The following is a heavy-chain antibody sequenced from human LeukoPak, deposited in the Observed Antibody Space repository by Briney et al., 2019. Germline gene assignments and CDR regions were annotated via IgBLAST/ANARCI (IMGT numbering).Heavy chain of an antibody. Sequence: SETLSLTCTVSGGSISSSSYYWGWIRQPPGKGLEWIGSIYYSGSTYYNPSLKSRVTISVDTSKNQFSLKLSSVTAADTAVYYCARDPRAHAFDIWGQGTMVTVSS. CDR3: ARDPRAHAFDI. CDR1: GGSISSSSYY. V-gene: IGHV4-39*07. CDR2: IYYSGST. J-gene: IGHJ3*02.